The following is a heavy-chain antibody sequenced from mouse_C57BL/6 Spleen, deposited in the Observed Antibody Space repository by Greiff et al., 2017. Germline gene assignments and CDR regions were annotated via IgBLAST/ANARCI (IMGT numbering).Heavy chain of an antibody. V-gene: IGHV1-62-2*01. Sequence: QVQLQQSGAELVKPGASVKLSCKASGYTFTEYTIHWVKQRSGQGLEWIGWFYPGSGSIKYNEKFKDKATLTADKSSSTVYMELSRLTSEDSAVYSGARHDEGRYYGSYAMDYWGQGTSVTVSA. CDR3: ARHDEGRYYGSYAMDY. CDR1: GYTFTEYT. D-gene: IGHD1-1*01. CDR2: FYPGSGSI. J-gene: IGHJ4*01.